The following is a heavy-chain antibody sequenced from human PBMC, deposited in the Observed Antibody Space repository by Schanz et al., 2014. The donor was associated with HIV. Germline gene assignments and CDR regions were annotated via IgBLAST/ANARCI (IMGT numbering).Heavy chain of an antibody. CDR2: ISYDGSSK. CDR1: GFTFSSFG. Sequence: QVQLVESGGGVVQPWRSLRLSCAASGFTFSSFGMHWVRQAPGKGLEWVAVISYDGSSKYYADSVKGRFTISRDNSKNMLYLQMRSLRGQDTAVYFCAKGRVSDSPLFDYWGQGTLVTVSS. CDR3: AKGRVSDSPLFDY. V-gene: IGHV3-30*18. J-gene: IGHJ4*02.